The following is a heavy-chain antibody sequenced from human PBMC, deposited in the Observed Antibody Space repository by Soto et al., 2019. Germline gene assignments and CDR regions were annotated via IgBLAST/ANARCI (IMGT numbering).Heavy chain of an antibody. J-gene: IGHJ4*01. V-gene: IGHV3-9*01. CDR3: AKDIGSSGPFDY. D-gene: IGHD1-26*01. CDR2: ISWNSGSI. CDR1: GFTFDDYA. Sequence: SLRLSCAASGFTFDDYAMHWVRQAPGKGLEWVSGISWNSGSIGYADSVKGRFTISRDNAKNSLYLQMNSLRAEDTALYYCAKDIGSSGPFDYWGHGTLVTVSS.